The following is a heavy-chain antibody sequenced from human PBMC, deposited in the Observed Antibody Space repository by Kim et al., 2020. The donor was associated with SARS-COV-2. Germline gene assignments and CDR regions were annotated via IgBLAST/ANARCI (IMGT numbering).Heavy chain of an antibody. CDR2: IYTSGST. CDR3: ARSLPWFGEFLYMDV. CDR1: GGSISSYY. J-gene: IGHJ6*03. D-gene: IGHD3-10*01. Sequence: SETLSLTCTVSGGSISSYYWSWIRQPAGKGLEWIGRIYTSGSTNYNPSLKSRVTMSVDTSKNQFSLKLSSVTAADTAVYYCARSLPWFGEFLYMDVWGKGTTVTVSS. V-gene: IGHV4-4*07.